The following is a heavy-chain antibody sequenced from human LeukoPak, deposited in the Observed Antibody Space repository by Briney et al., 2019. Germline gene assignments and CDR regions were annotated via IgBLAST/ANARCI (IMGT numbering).Heavy chain of an antibody. V-gene: IGHV3-7*03. Sequence: GGSLRLSCAASGFTFSSYWMVWFRQAPGKGLEWVANINQDGSEKNYVDSVKGRFTISRDNAENLLYLQMNSLRAEDTAVYYCARGGSYLSAFDIWGQGTMVTVSS. CDR1: GFTFSSYW. D-gene: IGHD1-26*01. CDR2: INQDGSEK. J-gene: IGHJ3*02. CDR3: ARGGSYLSAFDI.